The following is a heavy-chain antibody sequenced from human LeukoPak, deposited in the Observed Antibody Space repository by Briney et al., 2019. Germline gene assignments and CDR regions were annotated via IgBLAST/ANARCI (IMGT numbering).Heavy chain of an antibody. CDR2: ISAYNGNT. J-gene: IGHJ4*02. CDR1: GYTFTSYG. CDR3: ARDQRYDYVWGSYRYSTFDY. V-gene: IGHV1-18*01. Sequence: ASVKVSYKASGYTFTSYGISWVRQAPGQGLEWMGWISAYNGNTNYAQKLQGRVTMTTATSTSTAYMELRSLRSDDTAVYYCARDQRYDYVWGSYRYSTFDYWGQGTLVTVSS. D-gene: IGHD3-16*02.